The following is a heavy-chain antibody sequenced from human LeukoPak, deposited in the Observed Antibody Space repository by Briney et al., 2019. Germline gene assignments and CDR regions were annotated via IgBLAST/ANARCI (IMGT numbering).Heavy chain of an antibody. V-gene: IGHV3-49*04. CDR1: GFTFGDYA. D-gene: IGHD3-3*01. CDR3: TRRPYYDFWSGYYTPHYMDV. CDR2: IRSKAYGGTT. J-gene: IGHJ6*03. Sequence: GGSLRLSCTASGFTFGDYAMSWVRQAPGKGLEWVGFIRSKAYGGTTEYAASVKGRFTISRDDSKSIAYLQMNSLKTEDTAVYYCTRRPYYDFWSGYYTPHYMDVWGKGTTVTVSS.